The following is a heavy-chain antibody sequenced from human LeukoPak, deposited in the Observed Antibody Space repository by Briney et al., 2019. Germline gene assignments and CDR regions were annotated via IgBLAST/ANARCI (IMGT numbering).Heavy chain of an antibody. Sequence: PGGSLRLSCAASGFALSDYYITWIRQAPGKGLEWVSYISSRVDAIYYADSVKGRFIISRDNGKNSLYLQMKSLRAEDTDVYYCARDKYNSGAYGDFDHWGQGPLVSVSS. D-gene: IGHD6-19*01. J-gene: IGHJ4*02. CDR3: ARDKYNSGAYGDFDH. V-gene: IGHV3-11*04. CDR2: ISSRVDAI. CDR1: GFALSDYY.